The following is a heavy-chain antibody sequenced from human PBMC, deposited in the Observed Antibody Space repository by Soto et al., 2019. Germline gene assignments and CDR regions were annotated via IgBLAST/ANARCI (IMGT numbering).Heavy chain of an antibody. Sequence: SQTLSLTCAISGDSVSSNSAAWNWIRQSPSRGLEWLGRTYYRSKWYNDYAVSVKSRITINPDTSKNQFSLQLNSVTPEDTAVYYCARGWDSTMVFVDYIWGSYRPHDAFDIWGQGTMVTVSS. J-gene: IGHJ3*02. V-gene: IGHV6-1*01. CDR1: GDSVSSNSAA. CDR2: TYYRSKWYN. D-gene: IGHD3-16*02. CDR3: ARGWDSTMVFVDYIWGSYRPHDAFDI.